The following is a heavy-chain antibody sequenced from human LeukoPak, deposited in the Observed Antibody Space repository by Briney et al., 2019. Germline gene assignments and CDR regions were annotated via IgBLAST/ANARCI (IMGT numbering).Heavy chain of an antibody. CDR1: GGSISSGDYY. J-gene: IGHJ4*02. CDR3: ARDNPYYDILTGYRAFDY. Sequence: PSETLSLTCTVSGGSISSGDYYWSWIRQPPGKGLEWIGYIYYSGSTYYNPSLKSRVTISVDTSKNQFSLELSSVTAADTAVYYCARDNPYYDILTGYRAFDYWGQGTLVTVSS. CDR2: IYYSGST. V-gene: IGHV4-30-4*01. D-gene: IGHD3-9*01.